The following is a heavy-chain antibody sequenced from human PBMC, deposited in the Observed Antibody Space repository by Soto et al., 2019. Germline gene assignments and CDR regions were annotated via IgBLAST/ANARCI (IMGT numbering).Heavy chain of an antibody. CDR2: ISSRSSTT. V-gene: IGHV3-48*02. CDR3: CRVRGDSGGHSKGMDV. CDR1: GFSFSSYS. D-gene: IGHD2-15*01. J-gene: IGHJ6*02. Sequence: EMQLVESGGGLVQPGGSLRLSCAASGFSFSSYSMNWVRQAPGKGLEWLAYISSRSSTTYYSDSVKGRFTISRDNAMASLYLDKDSLRDEDTAVYYCCRVRGDSGGHSKGMDVWRQWTKVSVCS.